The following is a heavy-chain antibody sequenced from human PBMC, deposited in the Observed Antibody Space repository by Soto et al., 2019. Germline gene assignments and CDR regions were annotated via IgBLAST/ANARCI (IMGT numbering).Heavy chain of an antibody. CDR3: ATCRYYYDSSGYYTINWFDP. D-gene: IGHD3-22*01. CDR1: GYTLNELS. J-gene: IGHJ5*02. Sequence: ASVKVSCKVSGYTLNELSMHWVRQAPGKGLEWMGGFDPEDGETIYAQKFQGRVTMTEDTSTDTAYMELSSLRSEDTAVYYCATCRYYYDSSGYYTINWFDPWGQGTLVTVSS. V-gene: IGHV1-24*01. CDR2: FDPEDGET.